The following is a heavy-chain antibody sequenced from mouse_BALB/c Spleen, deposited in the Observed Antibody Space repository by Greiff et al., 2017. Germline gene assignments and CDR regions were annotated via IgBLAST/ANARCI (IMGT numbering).Heavy chain of an antibody. Sequence: EVNVVESGGGLVKPGGSLKLSCAASGFTFSSYAMSWVRQSPEKRLEWVAEISSGGSYTYYPDTVTGRFTISRDNAKNTLYLEMSSLRSEDTAMYYCARDSLWFAYGRQGTLVTVSA. V-gene: IGHV5-9-4*01. CDR3: ARDSLWFAY. J-gene: IGHJ3*01. CDR1: GFTFSSYA. CDR2: ISSGGSYT.